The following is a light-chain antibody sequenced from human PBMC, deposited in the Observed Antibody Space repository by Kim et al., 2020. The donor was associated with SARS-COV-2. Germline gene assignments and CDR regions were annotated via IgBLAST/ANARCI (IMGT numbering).Light chain of an antibody. J-gene: IGLJ3*02. CDR3: AAWDDSLLWV. Sequence: ELTQPPSASGTPGQRVTISCSGSSSNIGSNYVYWYQQLPGTAPKLLIYRNNQRPSGVPDRFSGSKSGTSASLAISGLRSEDEADYYCAAWDDSLLWVFGGGT. CDR1: SSNIGSNY. CDR2: RNN. V-gene: IGLV1-47*01.